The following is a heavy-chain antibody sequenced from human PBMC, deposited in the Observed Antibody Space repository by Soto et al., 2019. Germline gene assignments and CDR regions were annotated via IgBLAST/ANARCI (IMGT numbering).Heavy chain of an antibody. D-gene: IGHD1-1*01. CDR3: ARGVLY. V-gene: IGHV4-31*03. CDR1: VGSISSGGYF. J-gene: IGHJ4*02. CDR2: IFYSGTT. Sequence: QVQLQESGPGLVKPSQTLSLTCTVSVGSISSGGYFWSWIRQPPGQGLDWIGNIFYSGTTYYNPYLKSRVTISVDTSKNQFSLKLSSVTAADTAVYFCARGVLYWGQGTLVTVSS.